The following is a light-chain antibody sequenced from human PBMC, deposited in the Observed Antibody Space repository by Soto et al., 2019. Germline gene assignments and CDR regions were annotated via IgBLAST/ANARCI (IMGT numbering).Light chain of an antibody. CDR2: EVT. V-gene: IGLV2-18*02. J-gene: IGLJ1*01. CDR1: SSDVGSYNR. CDR3: SSYTSSSIPYV. Sequence: QSVLTQPPSVSGSPGQSVTISCTGTSSDVGSYNRVSWYQQPPGTAPKLVIYEVTNRPSGVPDRFSGSKSGNTASLTISGLQAEYDADYYCSSYTSSSIPYVFGTGTKLTVL.